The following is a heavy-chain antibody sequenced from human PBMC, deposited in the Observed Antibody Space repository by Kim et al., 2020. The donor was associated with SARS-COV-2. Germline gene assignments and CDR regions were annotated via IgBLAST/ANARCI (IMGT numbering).Heavy chain of an antibody. CDR1: GGSVSSDSYY. Sequence: SETLSLTCAVSGGSVSSDSYYWSWIRQPPGKGLEWIGYINYIGSTNYNPSLKSRVSISVDTSKNQFSLEVSSVTAAATAVYYCVRINQQFGFAYWGQRTL. CDR2: INYIGST. CDR3: VRINQQFGFAY. D-gene: IGHD3-10*01. J-gene: IGHJ4*02. V-gene: IGHV4-61*01.